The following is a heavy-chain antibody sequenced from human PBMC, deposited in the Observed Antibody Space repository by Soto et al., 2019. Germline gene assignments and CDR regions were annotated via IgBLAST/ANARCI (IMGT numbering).Heavy chain of an antibody. J-gene: IGHJ6*02. V-gene: IGHV4-39*01. Sequence: SETLSLTCAVSGGSVSSRVYYWGWIRQAPGRGLEWIGTIFYSGTTYYNPSLESRITISQDTSNNQFSLKLTSVTAADTAVYYCARHYYDSSGYPAPYYHGMDVWGQGTTVTVSS. CDR3: ARHYYDSSGYPAPYYHGMDV. D-gene: IGHD3-22*01. CDR2: IFYSGTT. CDR1: GGSVSSRVYY.